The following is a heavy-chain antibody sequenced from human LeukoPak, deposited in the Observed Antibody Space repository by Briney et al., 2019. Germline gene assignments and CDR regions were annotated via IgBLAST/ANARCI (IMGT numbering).Heavy chain of an antibody. CDR3: ARAGWIITSGIDY. V-gene: IGHV4-38-2*01. D-gene: IGHD3-10*01. J-gene: IGHJ4*02. CDR1: GYSISRGYY. Sequence: SETLSLTCGVSGYSISRGYYWAWIRQPPGKGLEWIGTIYHTGSTYYTPSLGSRVTISVDTSKNEFSLNLNSVTAADTAVYYCARAGWIITSGIDYRGQGALVTVSS. CDR2: IYHTGST.